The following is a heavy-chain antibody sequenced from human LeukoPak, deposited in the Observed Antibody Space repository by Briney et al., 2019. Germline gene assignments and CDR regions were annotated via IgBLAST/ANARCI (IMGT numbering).Heavy chain of an antibody. D-gene: IGHD1-26*01. V-gene: IGHV3-49*03. J-gene: IGHJ3*02. CDR1: GFTFGEYA. CDR3: ARVRYSGVGGRFDAFDI. CDR2: IRSKPYGGTT. Sequence: GGSLRLSCTASGFTFGEYAVSWFRRAPGKGLEWVGFIRSKPYGGTTESAASVKGRFSISRDDSESIAYLQMSSLKTEDTAVYYCARVRYSGVGGRFDAFDIWGQGTMVTVSS.